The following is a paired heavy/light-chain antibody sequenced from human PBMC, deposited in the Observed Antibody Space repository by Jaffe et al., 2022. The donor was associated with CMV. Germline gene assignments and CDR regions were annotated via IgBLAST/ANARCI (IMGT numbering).Light chain of an antibody. Sequence: EIVMTQSPATLSVSPGERATLSCRASQSVSNNLAWYQQKPGQAPRLLIYGASTRATGIPARFSGSGSGTEFTLTISSLQSEDFAAYYCQQYNNWPPLTFGGGTKVEIK. CDR2: GAS. V-gene: IGKV3-15*01. CDR3: QQYNNWPPLT. J-gene: IGKJ4*01. CDR1: QSVSNN.
Heavy chain of an antibody. Sequence: QVQLVESGGGLVKPGGSLRLSCAALGFTFSDYYMTWIRQAPGKGLEWVSYISTTSTYTNYADSVKGRFTISRDNAKNSLYLQMNSLRAEDTAVYYCARAPLGTLTTFDYWGQGTLVTVSS. D-gene: IGHD4-17*01. CDR2: ISTTSTYT. CDR1: GFTFSDYY. J-gene: IGHJ4*02. CDR3: ARAPLGTLTTFDY. V-gene: IGHV3-11*06.